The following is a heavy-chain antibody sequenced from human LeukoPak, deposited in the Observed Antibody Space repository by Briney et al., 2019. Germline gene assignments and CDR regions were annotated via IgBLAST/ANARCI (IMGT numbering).Heavy chain of an antibody. D-gene: IGHD5-12*01. CDR1: GVSISSYY. CDR3: ARASSGYDTFDI. V-gene: IGHV4-59*01. J-gene: IGHJ3*02. CDR2: IYYSGST. Sequence: PSETLSLTCTVSGVSISSYYWSWIRQPPGKGLEWIGYIYYSGSTNYNPSLKSRVTISVDTSKNQFSLKLSSVTAADTAVYYCARASSGYDTFDIWGQGTMVTVSS.